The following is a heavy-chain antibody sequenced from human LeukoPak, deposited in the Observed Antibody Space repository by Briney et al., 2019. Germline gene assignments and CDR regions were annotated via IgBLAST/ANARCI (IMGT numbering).Heavy chain of an antibody. J-gene: IGHJ6*02. Sequence: SEILSLTCAVYGGSFSGYYWSWIRQPPGKGLEWIGEINHSGSTNYNPSLKSRVTISVDTSKNQFSLKLSSVTAADTAVYYCARARDVDTAMVLDGMDVWGQGTTVTVSS. V-gene: IGHV4-34*01. D-gene: IGHD5-18*01. CDR3: ARARDVDTAMVLDGMDV. CDR1: GGSFSGYY. CDR2: INHSGST.